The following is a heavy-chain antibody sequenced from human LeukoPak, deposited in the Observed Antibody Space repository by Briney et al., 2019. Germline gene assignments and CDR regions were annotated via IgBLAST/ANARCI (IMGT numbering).Heavy chain of an antibody. D-gene: IGHD6-13*01. J-gene: IGHJ4*02. CDR1: GFTFSSYW. V-gene: IGHV3-74*01. CDR3: TKLAADDS. Sequence: GGSLRLSCAASGFTFSSYWMHWVRQAPGEGLVWVSEINSDGSITNYADSVKGRFTISRDNAKNTLFLQMNRLRAEDTAVYYCTKLAADDSWGQGTLVTVSS. CDR2: INSDGSIT.